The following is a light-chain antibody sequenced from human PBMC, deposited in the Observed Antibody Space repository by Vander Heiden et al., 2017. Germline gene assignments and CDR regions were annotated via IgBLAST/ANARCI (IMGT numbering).Light chain of an antibody. CDR2: KDS. CDR3: QSADRSGTVI. Sequence: SSELTQPPSVSVSPGQTARITCSGDALPKQFAYWYQQQAGQAPVMEIYKDSERPAGIPERCSGSSSGTTVTLTISGVQAEDEADYYCQSADRSGTVIFGGGTKLTVL. CDR1: ALPKQF. V-gene: IGLV3-25*03. J-gene: IGLJ2*01.